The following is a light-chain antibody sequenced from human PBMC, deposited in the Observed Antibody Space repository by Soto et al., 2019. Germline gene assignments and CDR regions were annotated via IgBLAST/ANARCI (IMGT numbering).Light chain of an antibody. CDR2: EVS. V-gene: IGLV2-14*01. J-gene: IGLJ3*02. Sequence: QSVLTQPASVSGSPGQSITISCTGTSSDVGGSNYVSWYQQHPGKVPKLLIYEVSNRPSGLSDRFSGSKSGNTASLTISGLQAEDEADYYCRSFTSNNNGVFGGGTKLTVL. CDR3: RSFTSNNNGV. CDR1: SSDVGGSNY.